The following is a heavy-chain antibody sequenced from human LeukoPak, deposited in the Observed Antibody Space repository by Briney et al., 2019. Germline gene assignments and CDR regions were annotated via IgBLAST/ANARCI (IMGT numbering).Heavy chain of an antibody. J-gene: IGHJ6*04. CDR3: ARDLLITMIVTMDV. CDR2: VSGSGSAM. Sequence: GGSLRLSCVASGFSFSRYSMNWVRQAPGKGLEWISYVSGSGSAMYYADSVKGRFTISRDNAKNSLNLQMNSLRAEDTAVYYCARDLLITMIVTMDVWGKGTTVTVSS. CDR1: GFSFSRYS. D-gene: IGHD3-22*01. V-gene: IGHV3-48*01.